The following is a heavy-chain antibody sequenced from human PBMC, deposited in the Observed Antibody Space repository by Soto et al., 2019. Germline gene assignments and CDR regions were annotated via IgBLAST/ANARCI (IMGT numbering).Heavy chain of an antibody. D-gene: IGHD3-10*01. J-gene: IGHJ6*02. CDR1: GFTFSSYA. Sequence: QPGGSLRLSCSASGFTFSSYAMHWVRQAPGKGLEYVSAISSNGGSTYYADSVKGRFTISRDNSKNTLYLQMSSLRAEDTAVYYCVKGRITMVRGVIRGYYYYYGMDVCGQGTTVTVSS. CDR3: VKGRITMVRGVIRGYYYYYGMDV. V-gene: IGHV3-64D*06. CDR2: ISSNGGST.